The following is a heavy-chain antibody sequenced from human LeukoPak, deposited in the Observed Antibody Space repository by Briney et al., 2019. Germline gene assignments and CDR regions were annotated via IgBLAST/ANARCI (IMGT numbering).Heavy chain of an antibody. CDR3: ARWLGNVFDM. CDR2: IHHGGNT. Sequence: PSETLSLTCIVSGYSVSSNSYWAWIRQSPGKGLEWIGSIHHGGNTYYNPSLMSRVSMSIDTSKNQCSLNLSSVTAADTAVFYCARWLGNVFDMWGQGTMVTVSS. J-gene: IGHJ3*02. V-gene: IGHV4-38-2*02. CDR1: GYSVSSNSY. D-gene: IGHD6-19*01.